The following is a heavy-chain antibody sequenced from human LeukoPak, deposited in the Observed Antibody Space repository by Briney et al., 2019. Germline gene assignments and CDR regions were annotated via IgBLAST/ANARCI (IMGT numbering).Heavy chain of an antibody. CDR1: GYSFTSYW. CDR2: IYPSDSDT. D-gene: IGHD3-3*01. J-gene: IGHJ5*02. CDR3: VRSQSYDFWSGSLNWFDP. V-gene: IGHV5-51*01. Sequence: NHGESLKISCKGSGYSFTSYWIGWVRQMPGKGLELMGIIYPSDSDTRYSPPFEGRVTISADRSITTAYLQWSSLKASDTAMYYCVRSQSYDFWSGSLNWFDPWGQGTLVTVSS.